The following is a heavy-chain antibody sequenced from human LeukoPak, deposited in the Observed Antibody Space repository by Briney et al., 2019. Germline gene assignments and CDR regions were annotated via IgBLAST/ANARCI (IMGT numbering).Heavy chain of an antibody. J-gene: IGHJ3*01. D-gene: IGHD1-26*01. CDR2: INYYENT. V-gene: IGHV4-34*01. CDR3: ARRDVVGTIRTFWRV. Sequence: PSETLSLTCAVYGGSFSDYYWSWIRQPPGRGLEWIGDINYYENTNYNPSLKSRVTISVDTSKSQFSLKLSSVTAADTAIYFCARRDVVGTIRTFWRVWGQGTTVIVSS. CDR1: GGSFSDYY.